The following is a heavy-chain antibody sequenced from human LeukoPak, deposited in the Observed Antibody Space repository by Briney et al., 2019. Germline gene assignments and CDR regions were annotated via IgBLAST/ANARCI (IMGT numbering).Heavy chain of an antibody. CDR3: ACRGYYYDSSGYYFDY. V-gene: IGHV1-2*02. CDR1: GYTFTGYY. CDR2: INPNSGGT. D-gene: IGHD3-22*01. J-gene: IGHJ4*02. Sequence: GASVKVSCKASGYTFTGYYMHWVRQAPGQGLEWIGWINPNSGGTNYAQKFQGRVIMTRDTSISTAYMELSRLRSDDTAVYYCACRGYYYDSSGYYFDYWGQGTLVTVSS.